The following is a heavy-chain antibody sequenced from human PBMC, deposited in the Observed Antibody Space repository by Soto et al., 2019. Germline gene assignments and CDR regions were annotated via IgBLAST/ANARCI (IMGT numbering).Heavy chain of an antibody. Sequence: HPGGSLRLSCAASGFTFSSYAMHWVRQAPGKGLEWVAVISYDGSNKYYADSVKGRFTISRDNSKNTLYLQMNSLRAEDTAVYYCAKGPEPGIYGSESFGYYLDYWGQGTLVTVSS. V-gene: IGHV3-30-3*01. J-gene: IGHJ4*02. CDR3: AKGPEPGIYGSESFGYYLDY. CDR2: ISYDGSNK. D-gene: IGHD3-10*01. CDR1: GFTFSSYA.